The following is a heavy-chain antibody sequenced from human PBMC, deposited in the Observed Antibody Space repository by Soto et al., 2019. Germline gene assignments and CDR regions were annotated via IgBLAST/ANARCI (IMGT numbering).Heavy chain of an antibody. J-gene: IGHJ4*02. V-gene: IGHV4-30-4*01. Sequence: LSLTCTVSGGSISSGDYYWSWIRQPPGKGLEWIGYIYYSGSTYYNPSLKSRVTISVDTSKNQFSLKLSSVTAADTAVYYCARAPIGSYGSDYWGQGTLVTVSS. D-gene: IGHD3-10*01. CDR3: ARAPIGSYGSDY. CDR1: GGSISSGDYY. CDR2: IYYSGST.